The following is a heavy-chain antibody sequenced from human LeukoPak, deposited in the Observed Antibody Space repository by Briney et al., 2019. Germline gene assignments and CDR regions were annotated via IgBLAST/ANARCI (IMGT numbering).Heavy chain of an antibody. V-gene: IGHV1-3*01. Sequence: GASVSVSSKASGYTFTSYAMHWGRQAPGQRREWMGWINAGNGNTKYSQKFQGRVTITRDTSASTAYMELSSLRSEDTAVYYCARPRGLGSGWPIDYWGQGTLVTVSS. CDR1: GYTFTSYA. D-gene: IGHD6-19*01. CDR2: INAGNGNT. J-gene: IGHJ4*02. CDR3: ARPRGLGSGWPIDY.